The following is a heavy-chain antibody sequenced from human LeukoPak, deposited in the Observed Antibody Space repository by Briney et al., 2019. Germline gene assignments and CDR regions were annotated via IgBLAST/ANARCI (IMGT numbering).Heavy chain of an antibody. CDR1: GGTFSSYA. CDR2: TIPIFGTA. V-gene: IGHV1-69*13. J-gene: IGHJ5*02. CDR3: ARSRSRYYYDSSGYYHERGTLYNWFDP. Sequence: GASVKVSCKASGGTFSSYAISWVRQAPGQGLEWMGGTIPIFGTANYAQKFQGRVTITADESTSTAYMELSSLRSEDTAVYYCARSRSRYYYDSSGYYHERGTLYNWFDPWGQGTLVTVSS. D-gene: IGHD3-22*01.